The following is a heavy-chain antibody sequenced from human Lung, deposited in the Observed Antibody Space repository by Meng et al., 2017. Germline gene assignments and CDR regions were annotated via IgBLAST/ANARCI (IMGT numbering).Heavy chain of an antibody. V-gene: IGHV6-1*01. Sequence: QVHLQQSGPELVKPSQTLSITCAISGDSVSSNSAAWNWIRQSPSRGLEWLGRTYYRSKWYNGYAVSVRSRITINPDTSKNQFFLQLNSVTPEETAVCYCARSQQWLNSWGQGTLVTVSS. CDR2: TYYRSKWYN. CDR3: ARSQQWLNS. CDR1: GDSVSSNSAA. J-gene: IGHJ4*02. D-gene: IGHD6-19*01.